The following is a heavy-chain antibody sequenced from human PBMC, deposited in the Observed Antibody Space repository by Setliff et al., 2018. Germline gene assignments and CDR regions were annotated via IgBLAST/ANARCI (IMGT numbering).Heavy chain of an antibody. V-gene: IGHV4-39*07. CDR2: IYYSGST. J-gene: IGHJ4*02. CDR3: AGSSGWLYYFDY. Sequence: KASETLSLTCTVSGGSISSSSYYWGWIRQPPGKGLEWIGSIYYSGSTYYNPSLKSRVTISVDTSKNQFSLKLSSVTAADTAVYYCAGSSGWLYYFDYWGQGTLVTVSS. CDR1: GGSISSSSYY. D-gene: IGHD6-19*01.